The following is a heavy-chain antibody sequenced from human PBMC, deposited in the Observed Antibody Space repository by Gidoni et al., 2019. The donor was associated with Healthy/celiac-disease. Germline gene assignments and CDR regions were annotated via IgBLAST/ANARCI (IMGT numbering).Heavy chain of an antibody. V-gene: IGHV3-9*01. J-gene: IGHJ4*02. D-gene: IGHD3-22*01. Sequence: EVQLVESGGGLVQPGRSLRLSCAASGFIFDDYAMHWVRQAPGKGLEWVSGMSWNSGSIGYADSVKGRFTISRDNAKNSLYLQMNSLRAEETALYYCAKDYDSSGYYFDYWGQGTLVTVSS. CDR2: MSWNSGSI. CDR1: GFIFDDYA. CDR3: AKDYDSSGYYFDY.